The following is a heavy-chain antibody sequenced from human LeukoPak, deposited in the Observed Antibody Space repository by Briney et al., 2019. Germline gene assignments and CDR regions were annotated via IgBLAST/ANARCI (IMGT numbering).Heavy chain of an antibody. V-gene: IGHV1-3*01. CDR1: GYTFTIYA. CDR2: IKAGNGNT. D-gene: IGHD2-21*02. J-gene: IGHJ3*02. CDR3: ARDIVVVTANGREDDAFDI. Sequence: ASVTVSFKASGYTFTIYAMHWVSQAPGQRREGMGWIKAGNGNTKYLQKFQGRVTITRDTSPSTAYMELSSLRSEDTAVYYCARDIVVVTANGREDDAFDIWGQGTMVTVSS.